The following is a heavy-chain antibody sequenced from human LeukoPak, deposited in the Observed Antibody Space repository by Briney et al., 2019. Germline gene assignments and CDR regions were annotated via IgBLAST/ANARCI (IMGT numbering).Heavy chain of an antibody. V-gene: IGHV4-30-4*01. CDR1: GGSISSGDYY. CDR2: IYYSGST. J-gene: IGHJ1*01. D-gene: IGHD6-19*01. Sequence: PSETLSLTCTVSGGSISSGDYYWSWIRQPPGKGLEWIGYIYYSGSTYYNPFLKSRVTISVDTSKNQFSLKLSSVTAADTAVYYCARESGWYLNFQHWGQGTLVTVSS. CDR3: ARESGWYLNFQH.